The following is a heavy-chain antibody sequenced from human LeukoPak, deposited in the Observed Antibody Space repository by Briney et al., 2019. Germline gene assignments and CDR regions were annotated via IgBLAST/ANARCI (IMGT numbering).Heavy chain of an antibody. J-gene: IGHJ6*03. CDR1: GFTFSSYG. CDR2: IWYDGSNK. Sequence: GGSLRLSCAASGFTFSSYGMHWVRQAPGKGLEWVAVIWYDGSNKYYADSVKGRFSISRDNSKNTLYLQMNSLRAEDTAVYYCARETTVTTFYYYYYMDVWGKGTTVTVSS. D-gene: IGHD4-11*01. CDR3: ARETTVTTFYYYYYMDV. V-gene: IGHV3-33*01.